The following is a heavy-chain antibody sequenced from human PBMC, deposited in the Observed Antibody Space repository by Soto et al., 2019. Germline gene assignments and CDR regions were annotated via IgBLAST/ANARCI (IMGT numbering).Heavy chain of an antibody. D-gene: IGHD3-22*01. V-gene: IGHV1-8*01. J-gene: IGHJ5*02. CDR1: GYTFTSCD. Sequence: SVKVPCKASGYTFTSCDINWVRQATGQGLEWMGWMNPNSGNTGYAQKFQGRVTMTRNTSISTAYMELSSLRSEDTAVYYCARGGLNYYDSSGYLPWGQGTLVTVSS. CDR2: MNPNSGNT. CDR3: ARGGLNYYDSSGYLP.